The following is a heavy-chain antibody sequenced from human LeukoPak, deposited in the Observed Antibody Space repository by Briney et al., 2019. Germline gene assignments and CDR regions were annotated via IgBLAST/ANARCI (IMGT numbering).Heavy chain of an antibody. CDR1: GFTFSSYT. Sequence: GGSLRLSCTASGFTFSSYTMTWVRQAPGKGLKWVSTITTGDGNTYYADSVKGRFTVSRDNSKNTLYLQMNSLRAEDTAVYYCAKDRDYGGNSEKFDYWGQGTLVTVSS. CDR2: ITTGDGNT. J-gene: IGHJ4*02. D-gene: IGHD4-23*01. CDR3: AKDRDYGGNSEKFDY. V-gene: IGHV3-23*01.